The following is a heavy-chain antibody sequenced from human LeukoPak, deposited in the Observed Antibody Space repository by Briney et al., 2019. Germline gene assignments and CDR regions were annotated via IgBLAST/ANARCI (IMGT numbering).Heavy chain of an antibody. CDR2: ISSSSSYI. CDR1: GFTFSSYS. D-gene: IGHD3-22*01. J-gene: IGHJ4*02. Sequence: GGSLRLSCAASGFTFSSYSMNWVRQAPGKGLEWVSSISSSSSYIYYADSVKGRFTISRDNSKNTLYLQMNSLRAEDTAVYYCAKVSFITMIVVVIRQYYFDYWGQGTLVTVSS. CDR3: AKVSFITMIVVVIRQYYFDY. V-gene: IGHV3-21*04.